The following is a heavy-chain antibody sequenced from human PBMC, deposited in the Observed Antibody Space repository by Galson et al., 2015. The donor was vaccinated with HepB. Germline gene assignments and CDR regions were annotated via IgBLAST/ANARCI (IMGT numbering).Heavy chain of an antibody. J-gene: IGHJ4*02. Sequence: SLRLSCAASGLSVSVTYMAWVRQAPGKGLEWLSYISHSTLYTNYADSVKGRITISRDNARNSLYLQLHSLRAEDTAVYYCARVADVDYGDHSHFDYWGQGTLVTVSS. D-gene: IGHD4-17*01. CDR1: GLSVSVTY. CDR3: ARVADVDYGDHSHFDY. V-gene: IGHV3-11*06. CDR2: ISHSTLYT.